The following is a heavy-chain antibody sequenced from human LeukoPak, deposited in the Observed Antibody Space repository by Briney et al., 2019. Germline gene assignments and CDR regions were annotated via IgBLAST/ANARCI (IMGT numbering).Heavy chain of an antibody. J-gene: IGHJ5*02. V-gene: IGHV3-23*01. CDR1: GFTNYA. CDR2: ISGNGGNT. Sequence: GGSLRLSCAASGFTNYAMSWVRQAPGKGLEWVSTISGNGGNTYYADSVKGRFTISRDNSKNTLYLQMNSLRAEDTAVYYCAKDESGYCTSTSCCKWFDPWGQGTLVTVSS. D-gene: IGHD2-2*01. CDR3: AKDESGYCTSTSCCKWFDP.